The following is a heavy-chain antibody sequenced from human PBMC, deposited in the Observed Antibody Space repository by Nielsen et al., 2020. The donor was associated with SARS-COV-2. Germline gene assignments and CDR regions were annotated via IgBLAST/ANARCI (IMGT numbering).Heavy chain of an antibody. CDR1: GYTFTGYY. Sequence: ASVKVSCKASGYTFTGYYMHWVRRAPGQGLEWMGRINPNSGGTNHAQKFQGRVAMTTDTSTSTAYMELRSLRSDDTAVYYCARDSSNPYNWNDVDYWGQGTLVTVSS. V-gene: IGHV1-2*06. CDR2: INPNSGGT. CDR3: ARDSSNPYNWNDVDY. J-gene: IGHJ4*02. D-gene: IGHD1-1*01.